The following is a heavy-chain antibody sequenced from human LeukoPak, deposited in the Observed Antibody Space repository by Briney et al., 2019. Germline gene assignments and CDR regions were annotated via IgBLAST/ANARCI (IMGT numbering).Heavy chain of an antibody. CDR3: ARVVSYQDAFDI. D-gene: IGHD1-26*01. V-gene: IGHV4-59*01. J-gene: IGHJ3*02. CDR2: IYYSGST. CDR1: GGSISSYY. Sequence: SGTLSLTCTVSGGSISSYYWSWIRQPPGKGLEWIGYIYYSGSTNYNPSLKSRVTISVDTSKNQFSLKLSSVTAADTAVYYCARVVSYQDAFDIWGQGTMVTVSS.